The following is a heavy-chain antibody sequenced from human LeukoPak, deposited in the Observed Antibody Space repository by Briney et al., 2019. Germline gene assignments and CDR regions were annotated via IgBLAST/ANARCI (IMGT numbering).Heavy chain of an antibody. Sequence: SETLSLTCAVSGGSISSNTWWTWVRQPPGKGLEWIGEIYHSGSTNYNSSLKSRVTISLDKSKNQFSLNLTSVTAADTAVYYCAGFRSGRINDFWGQGTVVTVSS. J-gene: IGHJ4*02. CDR1: GGSISSNTW. CDR2: IYHSGST. D-gene: IGHD3-10*01. V-gene: IGHV4-4*02. CDR3: AGFRSGRINDF.